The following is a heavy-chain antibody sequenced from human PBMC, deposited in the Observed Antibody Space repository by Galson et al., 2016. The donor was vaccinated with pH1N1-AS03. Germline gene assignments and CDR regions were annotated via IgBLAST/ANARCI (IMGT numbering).Heavy chain of an antibody. CDR2: MNPDSGNT. CDR1: GCTFTTYD. CDR3: ARGVVDCSGPACSGTLRFDP. V-gene: IGHV1-8*03. J-gene: IGHJ5*02. Sequence: SVKVSCKASGCTFTTYDINWVRQAPGQGLEWMGWMNPDSGNTGYAPSFQGRVTITRDTSISTAYMELSSLRSEDTAVYYWARGVVDCSGPACSGTLRFDPWGQGTLVTVSS. D-gene: IGHD2-15*01.